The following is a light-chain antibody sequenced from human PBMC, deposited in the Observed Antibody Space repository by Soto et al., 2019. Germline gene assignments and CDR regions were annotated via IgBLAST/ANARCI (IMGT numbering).Light chain of an antibody. J-gene: IGKJ1*01. CDR2: EVS. CDR1: QSLLHSDGKTY. Sequence: DIVMTQTPISLSVTPGQPTSISCKSSQSLLHSDGKTYLSWYLQKPGQPPQLLISEVSNRFSGVLDRFSGSGSGTDFTLKISRVEADDVGVYYCMQSLELPRTFGQGTKVEIK. CDR3: MQSLELPRT. V-gene: IGKV2D-29*01.